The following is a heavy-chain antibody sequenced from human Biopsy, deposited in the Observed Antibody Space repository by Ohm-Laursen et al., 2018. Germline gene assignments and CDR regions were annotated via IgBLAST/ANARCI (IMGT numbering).Heavy chain of an antibody. CDR1: GRPFNSYY. Sequence: SDTLSLPCTVSGRPFNSYYWRWIRQPPGKGLEWIGYISYSGIAANYNPSLKGRVTISVDTSKHQFSLRLTSATAADTAVYYCARGGFGLDGYNSPWGRGTLVIVSS. CDR2: ISYSGIA. J-gene: IGHJ5*02. D-gene: IGHD5-24*01. CDR3: ARGGFGLDGYNSP. V-gene: IGHV4-59*07.